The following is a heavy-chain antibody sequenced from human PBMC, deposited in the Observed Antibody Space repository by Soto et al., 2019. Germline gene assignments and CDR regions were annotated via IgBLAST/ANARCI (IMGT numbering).Heavy chain of an antibody. J-gene: IGHJ4*02. V-gene: IGHV3-30-3*01. CDR3: ARDRDGYEVL. D-gene: IGHD3-22*01. CDR2: ISYDGSNK. Sequence: GGSLRLSCAASGFTFSSYAMHWVRQAPGKGLEWVAVISYDGSNKYYADSVKGRFTISRDNSKNTLYLQMNSLRAEDTAVYYCARDRDGYEVLWGQGTLVTVSS. CDR1: GFTFSSYA.